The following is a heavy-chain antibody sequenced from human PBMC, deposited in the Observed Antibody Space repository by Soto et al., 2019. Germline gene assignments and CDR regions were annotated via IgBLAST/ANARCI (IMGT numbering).Heavy chain of an antibody. CDR3: ARDGIEVAASSYHCMDV. CDR1: GYTFTSYA. J-gene: IGHJ6*02. V-gene: IGHV1-2*04. CDR2: INPNSGGT. Sequence: ASVKVSCKASGYTFTSYAMHWVRQAPGQGLEWMGWINPNSGGTNYAQKFQGWVTMTRDTSISTAYMELSRLRSDDTAVYYCARDGIEVAASSYHCMDVWAQGTTVTSP. D-gene: IGHD6-19*01.